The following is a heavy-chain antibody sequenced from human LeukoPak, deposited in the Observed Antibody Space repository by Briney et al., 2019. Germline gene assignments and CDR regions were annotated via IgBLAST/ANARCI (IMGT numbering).Heavy chain of an antibody. D-gene: IGHD3-10*01. CDR2: ISGSGGST. J-gene: IGHJ5*02. CDR3: AKDHTLLWFGELLFPFGNWFDP. CDR1: GFTFSSYA. Sequence: GGSLRLSCAASGFTFSSYAMSWVRQAPGKGLEWVSAISGSGGSTYYADSVKGRFTISRDNSKNTLYLQMNSLRAEDTAVYYCAKDHTLLWFGELLFPFGNWFDPWGQGTLVTVSS. V-gene: IGHV3-23*01.